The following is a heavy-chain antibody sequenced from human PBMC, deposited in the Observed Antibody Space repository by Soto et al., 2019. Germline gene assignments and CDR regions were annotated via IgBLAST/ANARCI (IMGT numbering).Heavy chain of an antibody. CDR1: GGCVISGSYY. CDR2: IYYSGST. J-gene: IGHJ6*02. CDR3: ARETRLAAAGYYYYGMDV. V-gene: IGHV4-61*01. D-gene: IGHD6-13*01. Sequence: SETLSLTCTVSGGCVISGSYYWSWIRQPPGKGLEWIGYIYYSGSTNYNHSLKSRVTISVDTSKNQFSLKLSSVTAADTAVYYCARETRLAAAGYYYYGMDVWGQGTTVTVSS.